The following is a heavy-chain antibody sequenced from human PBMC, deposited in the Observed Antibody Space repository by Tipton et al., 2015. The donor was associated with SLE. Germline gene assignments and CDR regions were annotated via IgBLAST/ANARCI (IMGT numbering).Heavy chain of an antibody. J-gene: IGHJ4*02. CDR3: ARDWGLFPGGSYFDY. CDR2: IYSVGST. CDR1: GFTVSNNY. V-gene: IGHV3-66*02. Sequence: SLRLSCAASGFTVSNNYMSWVRQAPGKGLEWVSIIYSVGSTYYGDSVKGRFAISRDNSKNTLYLQMNSLRAEDTAVYYCARDWGLFPGGSYFDYWGQGTLVTVSS. D-gene: IGHD3-10*01.